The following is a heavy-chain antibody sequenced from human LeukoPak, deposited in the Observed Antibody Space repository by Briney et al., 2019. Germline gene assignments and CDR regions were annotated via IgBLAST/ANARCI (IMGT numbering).Heavy chain of an antibody. CDR1: GGSISSDNYS. D-gene: IGHD3-22*01. Sequence: SETLSLTCTVSGGSISSDNYSWSWIRQPAGKGLEWIGRVYTSGSTNYNPSLKSRVTISVDTSKKQFSLKLSSVTAADTAVYCCAREKVGYYDGSGRGWFDPWGQGTLVTVSS. V-gene: IGHV4-61*02. CDR3: AREKVGYYDGSGRGWFDP. J-gene: IGHJ5*02. CDR2: VYTSGST.